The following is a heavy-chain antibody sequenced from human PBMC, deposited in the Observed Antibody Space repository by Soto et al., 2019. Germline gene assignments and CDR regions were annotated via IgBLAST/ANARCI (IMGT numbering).Heavy chain of an antibody. Sequence: QAQVVQSXXXXXKPGSSVKLSCKASEGTFNXXXIAWVRQAPGQGLEWMGGIIPYYNTLNYAQKFQDRVTITADDSTNTVYMELSSLRSDDTAVYFCASGASRWYPYFFDSWAQGTLVTVSS. CDR3: ASGASRWYPYFFDS. D-gene: IGHD6-13*01. CDR2: IIPYYNTL. CDR1: EGTFNXXX. J-gene: IGHJ4*02. V-gene: IGHV1-69*01.